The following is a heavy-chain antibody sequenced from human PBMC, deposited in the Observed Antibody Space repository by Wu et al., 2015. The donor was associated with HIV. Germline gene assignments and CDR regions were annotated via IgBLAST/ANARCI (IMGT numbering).Heavy chain of an antibody. CDR2: IIPIFGTA. CDR1: GGTFSSYA. J-gene: IGHJ4*02. CDR3: ASHPTLHCSSTSCLTSSRGYFDY. Sequence: QVQLVQSGAEVKKPGSSVKVSCKASGGTFSSYAISWVRQAPGQGLEWMGGIIPIFGTANYAQKFQGRVTITTDESTSTAYMELSSLRSEDTAVYYCASHPTLHCSSTSCLTSSRGYFDYWGQGTRGHRLL. D-gene: IGHD2-2*01. V-gene: IGHV1-69*05.